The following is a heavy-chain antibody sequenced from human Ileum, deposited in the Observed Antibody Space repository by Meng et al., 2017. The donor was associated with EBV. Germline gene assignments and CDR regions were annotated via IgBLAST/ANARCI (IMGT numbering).Heavy chain of an antibody. CDR3: ATSRIAKFDR. J-gene: IGHJ5*02. CDR1: GDSVSSDKTA. Sequence: QFKLQESGPGLVQLSQSLSLSCVSSGDSVSSDKTAWNWIRQSPSRGLEWLGRTYRRSRWYYDYALSVKSRINISPDTSKNQVSLQLNSVTDEDTGIYYCATSRIAKFDRWGQGTLVTVSS. CDR2: TYRRSRWYY. V-gene: IGHV6-1*01.